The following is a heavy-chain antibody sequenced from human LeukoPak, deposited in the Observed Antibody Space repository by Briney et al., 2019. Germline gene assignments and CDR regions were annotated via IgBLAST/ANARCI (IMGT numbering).Heavy chain of an antibody. CDR2: IDPSDSYT. CDR3: ARQAVYYDSSGYEGNFDY. CDR1: GYSFTSYW. D-gene: IGHD3-22*01. J-gene: IGHJ4*02. V-gene: IGHV5-10-1*01. Sequence: GESLKISCKGSGYSFTSYWISWGRQMPGKGLEWMGRIDPSDSYTNYSPSFQGHVTISADKSISTAYLQWSSLKASDTAMYYCARQAVYYDSSGYEGNFDYWGQGTLVTVSS.